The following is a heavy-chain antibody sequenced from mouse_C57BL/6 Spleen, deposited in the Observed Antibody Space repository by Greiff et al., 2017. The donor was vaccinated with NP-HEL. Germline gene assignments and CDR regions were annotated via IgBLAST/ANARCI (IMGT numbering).Heavy chain of an antibody. CDR2: IHPNSGST. CDR3: GRDRDYDRGDFDY. CDR1: GYTFTSYW. V-gene: IGHV1-64*01. J-gene: IGHJ2*01. Sequence: QVQLQQPGAELVKPGASVKLSCKASGYTFTSYWMHWVKQRPGQGLEWIGMIHPNSGSTNYNEKFKSKATLTVDKSSSTAYMQLSSLTSEDSAVYYCGRDRDYDRGDFDYWGQGTTLTVSA. D-gene: IGHD2-4*01.